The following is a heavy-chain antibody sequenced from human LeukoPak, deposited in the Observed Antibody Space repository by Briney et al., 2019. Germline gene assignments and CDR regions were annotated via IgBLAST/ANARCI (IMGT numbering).Heavy chain of an antibody. Sequence: GGSLRLSCAASGFTVSSNYMSWIRQAPGKGLEWVSYISSSGSTIYYADSVKGRFTISRDNAKSSLYLQMNSLRAEDTAVYYCARTVLLWFGESYHFDYWGQGTLVTVSS. CDR1: GFTVSSNY. CDR3: ARTVLLWFGESYHFDY. D-gene: IGHD3-10*01. V-gene: IGHV3-11*01. CDR2: ISSSGSTI. J-gene: IGHJ4*02.